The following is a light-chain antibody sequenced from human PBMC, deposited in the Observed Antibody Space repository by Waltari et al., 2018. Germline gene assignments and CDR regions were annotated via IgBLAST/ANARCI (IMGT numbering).Light chain of an antibody. J-gene: IGKJ2*01. CDR3: QQFGGSPKYT. CDR1: QTISNNY. V-gene: IGKV3-20*01. CDR2: AVS. Sequence: EIVLTQSPGTLSLSPGERATLSCRASQTISNNYLAWYQAKPGQAPRLLIYAVSHRATGIPDRFSGGGSGTDFTLTISRLEPEDVAVYYCQQFGGSPKYTFGQGTKLEIK.